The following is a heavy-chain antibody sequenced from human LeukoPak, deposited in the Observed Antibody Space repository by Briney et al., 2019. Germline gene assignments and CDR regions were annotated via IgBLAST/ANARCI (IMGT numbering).Heavy chain of an antibody. Sequence: ASVKVSCKASGYTFTDYYIHWVRQAPGQGLEWMGWINPKSGSTNYAQKFQGRVTMTRGTSITTGYMEVSWLRPDDTAVFYCARGFYDYSNPGDYWGQGSLVIVSS. J-gene: IGHJ4*02. CDR3: ARGFYDYSNPGDY. CDR2: INPKSGST. V-gene: IGHV1-2*02. D-gene: IGHD4-11*01. CDR1: GYTFTDYY.